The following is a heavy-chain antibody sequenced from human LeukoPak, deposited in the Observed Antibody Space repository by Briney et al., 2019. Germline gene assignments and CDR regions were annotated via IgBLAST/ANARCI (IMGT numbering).Heavy chain of an antibody. CDR2: IYYSGGT. CDR1: GGSISSYY. J-gene: IGHJ4*02. D-gene: IGHD3-22*01. Sequence: PSETLSLTCTVSGGSISSYYWSWIRQPPGKGLEWIGYIYYSGGTNYNPSLKSRVTISVDTSKNQFSLKLSSVTAADTAAYYCATGGGGYYYGYWGQGTLVTVSS. V-gene: IGHV4-59*01. CDR3: ATGGGGYYYGY.